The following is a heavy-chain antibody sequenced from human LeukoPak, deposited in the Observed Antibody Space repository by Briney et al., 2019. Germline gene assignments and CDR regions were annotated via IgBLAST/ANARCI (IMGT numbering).Heavy chain of an antibody. CDR3: ASGLAYCGGDCYLDSN. CDR2: ISSSSSYI. D-gene: IGHD2-21*02. Sequence: GGSLRLSCAASGFTFSSYSMNWVRQAPGKGLEWVSSISSSSSYIYYADSVKGRFTISRDNAKNSLYLQMNSLRAEDTAVYYCASGLAYCGGDCYLDSNWGQGTLVTVSS. V-gene: IGHV3-21*01. CDR1: GFTFSSYS. J-gene: IGHJ4*02.